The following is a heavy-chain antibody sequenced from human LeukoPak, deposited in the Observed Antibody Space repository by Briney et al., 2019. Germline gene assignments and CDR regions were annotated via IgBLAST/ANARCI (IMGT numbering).Heavy chain of an antibody. D-gene: IGHD1-7*01. CDR2: IRSDGTNK. CDR3: VREEVRTTEGYFDH. J-gene: IGHJ4*02. CDR1: GFTFSSYA. V-gene: IGHV3-30*02. Sequence: PGGSLRLSCAASGFTFSSYAMHWVRQAPGKVLEWVAFIRSDGTNKFYADSVKGRFTISRDNSRNTLYLQMNSLRAEDTAVYYCVREEVRTTEGYFDHWGQGTLVTVSS.